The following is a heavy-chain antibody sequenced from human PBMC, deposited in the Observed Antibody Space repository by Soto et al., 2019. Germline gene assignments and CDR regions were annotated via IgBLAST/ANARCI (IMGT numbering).Heavy chain of an antibody. D-gene: IGHD6-13*01. V-gene: IGHV4-39*01. CDR3: RRSSRYSTDL. J-gene: IGHJ6*02. CDR1: GGSISSSSY. Sequence: QLQLQESGPGLVKPSETLSLTCTVSGGSISSSSYWGWIRQPPGKGLEWIGSIYSIGSTYYNPSLKSRVTISVHTSKNQFSLKLSSVTAADTAVYYCRRSSRYSTDLWGQGTTVTVSS. CDR2: IYSIGST.